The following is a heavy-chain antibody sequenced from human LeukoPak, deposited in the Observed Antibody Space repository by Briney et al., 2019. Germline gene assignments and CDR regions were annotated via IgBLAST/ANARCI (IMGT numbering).Heavy chain of an antibody. CDR1: GFTFSSYR. CDR3: AREEDHEVTYYEYVWGSYRSYWYFDL. D-gene: IGHD3-16*02. V-gene: IGHV3-48*02. Sequence: GGSLRLSWAASGFTFSSYRMNWVRQAPGKGLELGSYISSSSSTIYYADYVKGRFTISRDNAKNSLYLQMNSLRDEDTAVYYCAREEDHEVTYYEYVWGSYRSYWYFDLWGSGTPVTVSS. J-gene: IGHJ2*01. CDR2: ISSSSSTI.